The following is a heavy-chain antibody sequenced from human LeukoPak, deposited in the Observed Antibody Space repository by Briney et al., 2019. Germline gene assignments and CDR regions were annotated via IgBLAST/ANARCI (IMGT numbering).Heavy chain of an antibody. D-gene: IGHD6-19*01. CDR1: GFTFSSYS. CDR2: ISSSSTYI. J-gene: IGHJ3*02. V-gene: IGHV3-21*01. CDR3: ARDEFSGIAVAGDDAFDI. Sequence: PGGSLRLSCAASGFTFSSYSMNWVRQAPGKGLEWVSSISSSSTYIYYADSVKGRFTISRDNAKNSLYLQMNSLRAEDTAVYYCARDEFSGIAVAGDDAFDIWGQGTMVTVSS.